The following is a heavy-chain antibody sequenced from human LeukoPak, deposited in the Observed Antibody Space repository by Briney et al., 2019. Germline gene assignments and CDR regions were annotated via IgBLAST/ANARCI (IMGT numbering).Heavy chain of an antibody. J-gene: IGHJ4*02. CDR3: ARAPRPWNDFDY. CDR1: GGSISNGSNY. Sequence: SQTLSLTCTVSGGSISNGSNYWSWIRQPAGKGLEWIGRIYTSGSTNYNPSLKSRVTISVDTSKNQFSLKLSSVTAADTAVYYCARAPRPWNDFDYWGQGTLVTVSS. CDR2: IYTSGST. D-gene: IGHD1-1*01. V-gene: IGHV4-61*02.